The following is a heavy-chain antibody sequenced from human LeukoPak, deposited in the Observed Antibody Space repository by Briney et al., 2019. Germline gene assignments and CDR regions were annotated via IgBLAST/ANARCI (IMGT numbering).Heavy chain of an antibody. CDR3: AVHRDYYDSSGYYGLKSPFDY. V-gene: IGHV3-21*01. J-gene: IGHJ4*02. CDR1: GFTFSSYS. D-gene: IGHD3-22*01. Sequence: PGGSLRLSCAASGFTFSSYSMNWVRQAPGKGLEWVSSISSSSSYIYYADSVKGRFTISRDNAKKSLYLQMNSLRAEDTAVYYCAVHRDYYDSSGYYGLKSPFDYWGQGTLVTVSS. CDR2: ISSSSSYI.